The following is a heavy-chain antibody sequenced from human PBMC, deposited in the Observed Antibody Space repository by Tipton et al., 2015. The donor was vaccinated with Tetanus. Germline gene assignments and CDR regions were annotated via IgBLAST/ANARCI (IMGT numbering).Heavy chain of an antibody. CDR2: ISTYNDET. CDR3: AREGRVRQMVVATAYYYHDGMAV. D-gene: IGHD2-15*01. CDR1: GYSFNSYA. Sequence: QSGPEVKKPGASVRVSCKASGYSFNSYAISWARQAPGQGLERVGWISTYNDETKYAEKFQGRVTLTKDARTNMAYMELRSLTSDDTAVYFCAREGRVRQMVVATAYYYHDGMAVWGQGTTVTVS. J-gene: IGHJ6*02. V-gene: IGHV1-18*01.